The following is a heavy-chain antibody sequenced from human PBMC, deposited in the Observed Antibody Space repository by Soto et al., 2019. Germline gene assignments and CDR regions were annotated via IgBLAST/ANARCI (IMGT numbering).Heavy chain of an antibody. J-gene: IGHJ6*04. CDR3: ARGRIQWLRLRNGGMDV. CDR1: GGSISSGGYY. V-gene: IGHV4-31*02. CDR2: IYYSGST. D-gene: IGHD5-12*01. Sequence: LCGGSISSGGYYWSWIRQHPGKGLEWIGYIYYSGSTYYNPSLKSRVTISVDTSKNQFSLKLSSVTAADTAVYYCARGRIQWLRLRNGGMDVWGKGTTVTVSS.